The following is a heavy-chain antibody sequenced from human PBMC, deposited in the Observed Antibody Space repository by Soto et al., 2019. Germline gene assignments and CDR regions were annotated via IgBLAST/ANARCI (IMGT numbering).Heavy chain of an antibody. D-gene: IGHD2-2*01. V-gene: IGHV4-30-4*01. Sequence: PSETLSLTCTVSGGSISSGDYYWSWIRQPPGKGLEWIGYIYYSGSTYYNPSLKSRVTISVDTSKNQFSLKLSSVTAADTAVYYCARAGYCISTSCYPYGMDVWGQGTTVTVSS. CDR3: ARAGYCISTSCYPYGMDV. J-gene: IGHJ6*02. CDR2: IYYSGST. CDR1: GGSISSGDYY.